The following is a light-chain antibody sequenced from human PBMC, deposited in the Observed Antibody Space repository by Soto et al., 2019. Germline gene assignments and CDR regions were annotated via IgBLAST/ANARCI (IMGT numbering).Light chain of an antibody. CDR2: GAS. V-gene: IGKV3-15*01. Sequence: TQSPSVLSASVGDRVSISCRASQSISGTLAWYQQKPGQAPRLLIYGASTRATSFPARFSGSGSGTDFTLTISSLQSEDFAVYYCQQYNNWPWTFGQGTKVEIK. CDR1: QSISGT. J-gene: IGKJ1*01. CDR3: QQYNNWPWT.